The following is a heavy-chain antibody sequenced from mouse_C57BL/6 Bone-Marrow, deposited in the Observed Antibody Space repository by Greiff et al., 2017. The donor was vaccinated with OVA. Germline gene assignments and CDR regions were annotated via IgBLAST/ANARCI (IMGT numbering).Heavy chain of an antibody. Sequence: QVQLQQPGAELMKPGASVKLSCKATGYTFTGYWIEWVKQRPGHGLEWIGEILPGSGSTNYNEKFKGKATFTADTSSNTAYMQLSSLTSADSAVYYGGGGGDGCGGEGYWFGYWGQGTTLTVSS. CDR1: GYTFTGYW. D-gene: IGHD2-3*01. CDR3: GGGGDGCGGEGYWFGY. J-gene: IGHJ2*01. CDR2: ILPGSGST. V-gene: IGHV1-9*01.